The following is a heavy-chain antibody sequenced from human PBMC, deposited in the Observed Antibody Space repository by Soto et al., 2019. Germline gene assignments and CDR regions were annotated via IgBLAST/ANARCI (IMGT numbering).Heavy chain of an antibody. CDR3: TRGHRVSSTGTGDH. CDR1: GFTFSAYW. Sequence: GGSLRLSCEVSGFTFSAYWMHWVRQVPGKGLIWVSRISDDGSTTTYADSVKGRFTISRDNAKNTLYLQMNSLRADDTGLYYCTRGHRVSSTGTGDHWGQGTLVTVSS. CDR2: ISDDGSTT. J-gene: IGHJ4*02. V-gene: IGHV3-74*01. D-gene: IGHD1-1*01.